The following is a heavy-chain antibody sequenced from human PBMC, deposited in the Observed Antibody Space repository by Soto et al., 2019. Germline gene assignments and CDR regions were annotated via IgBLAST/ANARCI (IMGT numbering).Heavy chain of an antibody. CDR1: GFTFSTYA. D-gene: IGHD5-18*01. V-gene: IGHV3-30-3*01. Sequence: GGSLRLSCAASGFTFSTYAMYWVRQAPGKGLEWVAVISYHGFNKFYADSVKGRFTISRDNSRNTLYLQMDSLRPEDTAVYYCARALTKDTSMVLDSFHIWGQGTKVTVSS. CDR3: ARALTKDTSMVLDSFHI. J-gene: IGHJ3*02. CDR2: ISYHGFNK.